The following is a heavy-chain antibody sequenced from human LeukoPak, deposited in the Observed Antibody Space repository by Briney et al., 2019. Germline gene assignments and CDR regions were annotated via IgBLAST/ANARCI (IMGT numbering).Heavy chain of an antibody. CDR1: GFPFTTYA. V-gene: IGHV3-30*02. J-gene: IGHJ4*02. Sequence: GGSLRLSCAASGFPFTTYAMNWVRQAPGKGLEWVAFIRLDGSNEQYADSVKGRFIISRGNSKNTLYMQMHSLTSDDTAVYYCTRGYDSRYWGQGTLVTVSS. CDR2: IRLDGSNE. D-gene: IGHD3-9*01. CDR3: TRGYDSRY.